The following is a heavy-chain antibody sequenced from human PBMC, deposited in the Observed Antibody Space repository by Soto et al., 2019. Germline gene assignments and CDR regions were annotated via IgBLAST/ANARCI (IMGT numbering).Heavy chain of an antibody. CDR2: ISGSGGKT. V-gene: IGHV3-23*01. Sequence: GGSLRLSCAASGFIFSDYAMTWVRQAPGKGLEWVSAISGSGGKTYYADSVKGRFTISRDSSQNMMFLQMSGLRAEDTAIYYFLKGMNYYYYYMDVWGNGTTVTVSS. J-gene: IGHJ6*03. CDR3: LKGMNYYYYYMDV. CDR1: GFIFSDYA.